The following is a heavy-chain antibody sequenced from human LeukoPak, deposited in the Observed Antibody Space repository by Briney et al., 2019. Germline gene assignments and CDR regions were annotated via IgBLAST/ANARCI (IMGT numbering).Heavy chain of an antibody. CDR1: GFTFSSYG. CDR2: IWYDGSNK. CDR3: AKDKGHLEWLLYDPFFDY. J-gene: IGHJ4*02. Sequence: RGSLRLSCAASGFTFSSYGMHWVRQAPGKGLEWVAVIWYDGSNKYYADSVKGRFTISRDNSKNTLYLQMNSLRAEDTAVYYCAKDKGHLEWLLYDPFFDYWGQGTLVTVSS. D-gene: IGHD3-3*01. V-gene: IGHV3-30*02.